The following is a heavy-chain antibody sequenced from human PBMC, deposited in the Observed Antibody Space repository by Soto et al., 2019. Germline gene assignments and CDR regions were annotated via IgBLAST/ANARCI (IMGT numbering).Heavy chain of an antibody. CDR1: GFSFSDYG. CDR3: VGGAYAGDAFDI. J-gene: IGHJ3*02. CDR2: LSFDGSNR. D-gene: IGHD3-10*01. Sequence: QVQLVESGGGVVQPGRSLRLSCAASGFSFSDYGMHWVRQAPGKGLEWVALLSFDGSNRHYVDSVKGRFTISRDNYKNTLDLQMNSLRPEDTAVYYCVGGAYAGDAFDICGRGTMVTVSS. V-gene: IGHV3-30*03.